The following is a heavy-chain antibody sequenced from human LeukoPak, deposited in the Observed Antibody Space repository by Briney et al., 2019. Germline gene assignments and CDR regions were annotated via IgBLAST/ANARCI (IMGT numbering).Heavy chain of an antibody. CDR2: INSNNGGT. CDR1: GYTFTGYY. Sequence: ASVKVSCKASGYTFTGYYMHWVRQAPGQGLEWMGWINSNNGGTNYAQKFQGRVTMTRDTSISAAYMDLSRLRSDDTAVYYCARDPQPYYDILTGYAHYFDYWGQGTLVTVSS. J-gene: IGHJ4*02. D-gene: IGHD3-9*01. CDR3: ARDPQPYYDILTGYAHYFDY. V-gene: IGHV1-2*02.